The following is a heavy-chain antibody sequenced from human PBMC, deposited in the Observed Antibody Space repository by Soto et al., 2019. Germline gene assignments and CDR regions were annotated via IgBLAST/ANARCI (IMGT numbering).Heavy chain of an antibody. CDR3: ATFRFTYYSGSGSYYPLDY. J-gene: IGHJ4*02. Sequence: QVQLVHSGAEVKKPGSSVKVSCKASGGTFSSYAVSWVRQAPGQGLEWMGGIIPIFGTANYAQKFQGRVTITADKFTSTAYMELRSLRSEDTAVYYCATFRFTYYSGSGSYYPLDYWGQGTLVTVSS. V-gene: IGHV1-69*06. CDR1: GGTFSSYA. CDR2: IIPIFGTA. D-gene: IGHD3-10*01.